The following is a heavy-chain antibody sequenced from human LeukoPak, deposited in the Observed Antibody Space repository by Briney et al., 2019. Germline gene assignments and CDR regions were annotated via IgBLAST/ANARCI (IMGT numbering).Heavy chain of an antibody. CDR1: GGSISSYY. CDR3: ARSPGYSSDWYDLRGMGPRYYYGMDV. V-gene: IGHV4-59*01. Sequence: SETLSLTCTVPGGSISSYYWSWIGQPPGKGLEWNGYIYYSGSTNYNPSLKSRVTISVDTSKNQFSLKLSSVTAADTAVYYCARSPGYSSDWYDLRGMGPRYYYGMDVWGQGTTVTVSS. D-gene: IGHD6-19*01. CDR2: IYYSGST. J-gene: IGHJ6*02.